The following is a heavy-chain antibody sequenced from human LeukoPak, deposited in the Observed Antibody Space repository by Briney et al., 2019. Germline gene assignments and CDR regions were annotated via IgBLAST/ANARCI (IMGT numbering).Heavy chain of an antibody. Sequence: GGSLRLSCVASGFTVSSNYMSWVRQAPGKGLEWVSVIYSGGNTYYADSVKGRFTISRDNSKNTLYLQMNSLRAEDTAVYYCARPLFGGYSSYYGMDVWGQGTTVTVSS. V-gene: IGHV3-66*04. J-gene: IGHJ6*02. D-gene: IGHD2-21*01. CDR2: IYSGGNT. CDR1: GFTVSSNY. CDR3: ARPLFGGYSSYYGMDV.